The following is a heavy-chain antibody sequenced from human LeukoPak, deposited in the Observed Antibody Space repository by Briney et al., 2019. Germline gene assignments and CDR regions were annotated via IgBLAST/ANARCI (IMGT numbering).Heavy chain of an antibody. Sequence: SETLSLTCTVSGGSISSDYWSWIRQPPGKGLEWIGYIYYSGSTNYNPSLKSRVTISVDTSKNQFSLKLSSVTAADTAVYYCARARPAEHLDYDGNWFDPWGQGTLVTVSS. D-gene: IGHD4-17*01. CDR3: ARARPAEHLDYDGNWFDP. V-gene: IGHV4-59*01. CDR1: GGSISSDY. CDR2: IYYSGST. J-gene: IGHJ5*02.